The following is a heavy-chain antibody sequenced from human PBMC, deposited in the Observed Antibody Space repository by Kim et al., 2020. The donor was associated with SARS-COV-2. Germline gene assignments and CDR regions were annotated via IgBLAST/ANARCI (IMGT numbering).Heavy chain of an antibody. CDR2: ST. Sequence: STSYAQKSQGRVTMTRDTSTSTVYMELCSLRSEGAAVYYCARLESSSSDYWGQGTLVTVSS. V-gene: IGHV1-46*04. D-gene: IGHD6-6*01. CDR3: ARLESSSSDY. J-gene: IGHJ4*02.